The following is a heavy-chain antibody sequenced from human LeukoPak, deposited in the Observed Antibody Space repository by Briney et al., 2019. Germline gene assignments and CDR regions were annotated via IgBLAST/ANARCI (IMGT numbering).Heavy chain of an antibody. D-gene: IGHD1-26*01. CDR3: ARGVGIVGATTPFDAFDI. CDR2: INPSGGST. V-gene: IGHV1-46*01. CDR1: GYTFTSYY. J-gene: IGHJ3*02. Sequence: ASVKVSCKASGYTFTSYYMHWVRQVPGQGLEWMGIINPSGGSTSYAQKFQGRVTMTRDTSTSTVYMELSSLRSEDTAVYYCARGVGIVGATTPFDAFDIWGQGTMVTVSS.